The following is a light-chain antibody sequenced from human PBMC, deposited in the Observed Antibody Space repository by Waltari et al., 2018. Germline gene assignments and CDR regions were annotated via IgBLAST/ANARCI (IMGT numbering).Light chain of an antibody. CDR2: KVS. V-gene: IGKV2-30*01. CDR1: QSLVYSDGNTY. J-gene: IGKJ2*01. Sequence: DVVMTQSPLSLPVTLGQPASISCRSSQSLVYSDGNTYWNWFQQRPCQSPRRLIYKVSNREVGVPGRVSGSGSGTEFTMKSSRVEAEDVGVYYCMQGTHMYTFGQGTKLEIK. CDR3: MQGTHMYT.